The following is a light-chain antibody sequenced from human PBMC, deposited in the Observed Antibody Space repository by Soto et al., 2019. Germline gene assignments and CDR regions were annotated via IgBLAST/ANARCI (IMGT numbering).Light chain of an antibody. Sequence: DIQMTQSPSSLSASVGDRVTITCRASQSITSYLNWYQQKPGKAPKLLIYAASSLQTGVPSRFSGSGSGTDFTLAISSLQPEDFATYYCQKSYSPWLTFGGGTKVEIK. J-gene: IGKJ4*01. CDR2: AAS. CDR3: QKSYSPWLT. CDR1: QSITSY. V-gene: IGKV1-39*01.